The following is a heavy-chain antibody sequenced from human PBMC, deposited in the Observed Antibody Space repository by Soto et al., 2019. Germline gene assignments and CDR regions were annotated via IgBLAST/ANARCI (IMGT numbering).Heavy chain of an antibody. CDR2: IFTGGTT. CDR3: ARDLGRDIKQL. D-gene: IGHD2-21*02. Sequence: PGGSLRLSCAASGFTVSSNYMSWVRQAPGKGLEWVSVIFTGGTTSYADSVRGRFTISRDSSRNTVFLQMNTLRAEDTAVYYCARDLGRDIKQLWGQGTLVTVSS. V-gene: IGHV3-53*01. CDR1: GFTVSSNY. J-gene: IGHJ1*01.